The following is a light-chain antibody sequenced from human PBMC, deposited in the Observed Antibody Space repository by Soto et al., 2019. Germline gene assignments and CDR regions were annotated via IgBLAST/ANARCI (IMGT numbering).Light chain of an antibody. CDR2: EVS. Sequence: QSALTQPPSASGSHGQSVTISCTGTSSDVGGYNYVSWYQQHPGKAPKLMIYEVSKRPSGVPDRFSGSKSGNTASLTVSGLQAEDEAVYYCSSYAGSKTLFGGGTKLTVL. J-gene: IGLJ2*01. CDR1: SSDVGGYNY. CDR3: SSYAGSKTL. V-gene: IGLV2-8*01.